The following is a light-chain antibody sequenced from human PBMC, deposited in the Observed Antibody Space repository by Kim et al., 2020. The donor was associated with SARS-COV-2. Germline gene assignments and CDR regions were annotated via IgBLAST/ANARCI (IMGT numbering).Light chain of an antibody. CDR1: SSNIGAGYP. CDR2: NDN. CDR3: QSYDTSLSGFYV. V-gene: IGLV1-40*01. J-gene: IGLJ1*01. Sequence: VTTSCTGSSSNIGAGYPVHWYQQLPGTAPKLLIYNDNTRPSGVPDRFSGSKSGSSASLAITGLQAEDEADYYCQSYDTSLSGFYVFGTGTKVTVL.